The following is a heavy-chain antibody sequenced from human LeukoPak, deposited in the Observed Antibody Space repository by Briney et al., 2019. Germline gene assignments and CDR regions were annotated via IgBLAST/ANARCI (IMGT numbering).Heavy chain of an antibody. D-gene: IGHD1-26*01. CDR1: GFTFGDYA. Sequence: PGGSLRLSCTASGFTFGDYAMDWLRQAPGKWLEWVGFIRSKAYGGTTEYAASVKGRFTISRDESKSIAYLQMNSLKTEDTAVYYCTREWELPRTDFDYWGQGTLVTVSS. CDR2: IRSKAYGGTT. J-gene: IGHJ4*02. CDR3: TREWELPRTDFDY. V-gene: IGHV3-49*03.